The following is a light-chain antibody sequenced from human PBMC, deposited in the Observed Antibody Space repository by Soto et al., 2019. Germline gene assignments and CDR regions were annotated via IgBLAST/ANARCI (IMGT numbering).Light chain of an antibody. Sequence: DIVMTQSPLSLPVTPGEPASISCRSSQSLLHSNGYNYLDWYLXKPGQSXXLXIYLGSNRASGVPDRFSGSGSGTEFTLTVSSLQPDDFANYYGQQYNDSFPYTFGQGTRLEIK. CDR2: LGS. V-gene: IGKV2-28*01. CDR3: QQYNDSFPYT. CDR1: QSLLHSNGYNY. J-gene: IGKJ5*01.